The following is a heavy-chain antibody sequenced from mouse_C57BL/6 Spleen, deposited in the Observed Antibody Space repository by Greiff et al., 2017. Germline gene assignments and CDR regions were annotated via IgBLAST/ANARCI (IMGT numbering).Heavy chain of an antibody. Sequence: QVQLQQPGAELVMPGASVKLSCKASGYTFTSYWMHWVKQRPGQGLEWIGEIDPSDSYTNYNQKFKGKSTLTVDKSSSTAYMQLSSLTSEDSAVYYCARSSYYYGSSYVPLDYWGQGTTLTVSS. CDR2: IDPSDSYT. CDR3: ARSSYYYGSSYVPLDY. J-gene: IGHJ2*01. D-gene: IGHD1-1*01. CDR1: GYTFTSYW. V-gene: IGHV1-69*01.